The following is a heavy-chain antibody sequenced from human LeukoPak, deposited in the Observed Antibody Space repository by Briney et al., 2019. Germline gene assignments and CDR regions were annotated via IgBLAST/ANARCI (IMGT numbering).Heavy chain of an antibody. CDR2: IKEDGSEK. CDR1: VFTFSDYW. J-gene: IGHJ6*01. D-gene: IGHD2-21*01. Sequence: GGALRLSCAASVFTFSDYWLSWVRPAPGKGLEWVSDIKEDGSEKYYVDSVKGRFTISRDNAKNSLYLQMNSLRVEDTALYYCVCHVVLSVGYHYGLGVWGQGTTVTVSS. CDR3: VCHVVLSVGYHYGLGV. V-gene: IGHV3-7*02.